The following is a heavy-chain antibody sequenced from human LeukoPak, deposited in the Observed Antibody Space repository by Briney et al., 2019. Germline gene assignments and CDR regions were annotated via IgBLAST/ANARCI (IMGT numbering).Heavy chain of an antibody. Sequence: GGSLRLSCAASGFSFSSYAMNWVRQAPGKGLEWASGISGTDGRTYYADSVKGRFTISRDNSKNTLYLQMNSLRAEDTAVYYCAKKYGRGTTSGPATSMDVWGQGTTVTVSS. CDR3: AKKYGRGTTSGPATSMDV. CDR2: ISGTDGRT. D-gene: IGHD3-10*02. V-gene: IGHV3-23*01. J-gene: IGHJ6*02. CDR1: GFSFSSYA.